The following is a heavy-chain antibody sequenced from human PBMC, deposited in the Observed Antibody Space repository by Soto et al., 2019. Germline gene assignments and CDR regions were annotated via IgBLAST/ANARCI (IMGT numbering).Heavy chain of an antibody. CDR1: GGTFSSYA. J-gene: IGHJ5*02. CDR2: IIPIFGTA. CDR3: ARGCSGGSCYPRDNWFDP. Sequence: SVKVSCKASGGTFSSYAISWVRQAPGQGLEWMGGIIPIFGTANYAQKFQGRVTITADKSTSTAYMELSSLRSEDTAVYYCARGCSGGSCYPRDNWFDPWGQGTLVTVSS. D-gene: IGHD2-15*01. V-gene: IGHV1-69*06.